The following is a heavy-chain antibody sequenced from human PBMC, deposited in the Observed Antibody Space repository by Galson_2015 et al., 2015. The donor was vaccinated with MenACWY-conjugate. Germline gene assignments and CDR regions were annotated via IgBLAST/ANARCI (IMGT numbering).Heavy chain of an antibody. CDR1: GFTFSSYA. D-gene: IGHD6-13*01. CDR2: ISGSGGRT. J-gene: IGHJ5*02. Sequence: SLRLSCAASGFTFSSYAMSWVRQAPGKGPEWVSSISGSGGRTYYADSVKGRFTISREDSKNMVYLQINSLRAEDTAVYYCAKDQGSTWYGNWIEPWGQGTLVTVSS. V-gene: IGHV3-23*01. CDR3: AKDQGSTWYGNWIEP.